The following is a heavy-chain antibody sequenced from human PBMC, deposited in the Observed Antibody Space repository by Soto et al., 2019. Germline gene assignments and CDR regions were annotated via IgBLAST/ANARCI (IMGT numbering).Heavy chain of an antibody. CDR3: ARDRDSGNYNYFDY. J-gene: IGHJ4*02. CDR1: GFTFNIYG. V-gene: IGHV3-30*03. CDR2: LSYDGSNK. Sequence: SLRLSCAASGFTFNIYGMHWVRQAPGKGLEWVSLLSYDGSNKYYAESVKGRFTISRDNSKNTLYLQMNSLRPDDTAVYYCARDRDSGNYNYFDYWGQGTRVTVSS. D-gene: IGHD1-26*01.